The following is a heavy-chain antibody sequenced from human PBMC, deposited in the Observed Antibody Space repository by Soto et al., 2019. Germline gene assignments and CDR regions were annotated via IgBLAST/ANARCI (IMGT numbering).Heavy chain of an antibody. D-gene: IGHD5-12*01. CDR3: LRGNSGYGNFDY. CDR1: GFTFSSYW. CDR2: IKGDGSET. V-gene: IGHV3-74*01. Sequence: GGSLRLSGAASGFTFSSYWIHWVRQAPWKGLVWVSRIKGDGSETNYAGSVKGRFTISRDNAKNTLYLQLNSLRAEDTAVYYCLRGNSGYGNFDYWGQGTRVTVSS. J-gene: IGHJ4*02.